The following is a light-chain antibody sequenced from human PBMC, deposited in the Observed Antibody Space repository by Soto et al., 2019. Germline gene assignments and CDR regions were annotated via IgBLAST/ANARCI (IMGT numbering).Light chain of an antibody. Sequence: EIVLTQSPATLSLSPGERATLSCRASQSVSSYIAWYQQKTGQAPRLLIYDASNRATGIPARFSGSGSWTDFTLTISSLEPEDFAVYYCQQRSNWPRTFGQGTKVEIK. CDR2: DAS. CDR1: QSVSSY. CDR3: QQRSNWPRT. J-gene: IGKJ1*01. V-gene: IGKV3-11*01.